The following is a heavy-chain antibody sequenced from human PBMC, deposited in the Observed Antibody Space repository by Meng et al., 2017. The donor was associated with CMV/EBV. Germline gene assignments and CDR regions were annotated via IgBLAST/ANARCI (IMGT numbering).Heavy chain of an antibody. J-gene: IGHJ4*02. Sequence: GESLKISCAASGFTFSTSWMHWVRQAPGKGLVWVARIDSDGSVSTYADSVKGRFTISRDNAKNSLYLQMNSLRAEDTAVYYCGFSSWYKGPSGYWGQGTLVTVSS. CDR1: GFTFSTSW. V-gene: IGHV3-74*01. CDR2: IDSDGSVS. CDR3: GFSSWYKGPSGY. D-gene: IGHD6-13*01.